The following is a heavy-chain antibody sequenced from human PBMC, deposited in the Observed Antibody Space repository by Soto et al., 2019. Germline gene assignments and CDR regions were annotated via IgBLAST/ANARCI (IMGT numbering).Heavy chain of an antibody. V-gene: IGHV4-61*01. J-gene: IGHJ5*02. Sequence: PSETLSLTCTVSGGSVSSGSYYWSWIRQPPGKGLEWIGYIYYSGSTNYNPSLKSRVTISVDTSKNQFSLKLSSVTAADTAVYYCARGVGMVRGVIITLNWFDPWGQGTLVTVSS. CDR3: ARGVGMVRGVIITLNWFDP. CDR2: IYYSGST. CDR1: GGSVSSGSYY. D-gene: IGHD3-10*01.